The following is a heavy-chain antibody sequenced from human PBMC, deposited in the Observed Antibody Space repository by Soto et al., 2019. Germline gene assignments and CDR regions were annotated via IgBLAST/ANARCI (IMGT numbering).Heavy chain of an antibody. J-gene: IGHJ4*02. CDR3: ARDYCSGGSCYFDY. D-gene: IGHD2-15*01. CDR1: GFTFSSYG. Sequence: GGSLRLSCAASGFTFSSYGMHWVRQAPGKGLEWVAVIWYDGSNKYYADSVKGRFTISRDNSKNTLYLQMNSLRAEDTAVYYCARDYCSGGSCYFDYWGQGTLVTVSS. V-gene: IGHV3-33*01. CDR2: IWYDGSNK.